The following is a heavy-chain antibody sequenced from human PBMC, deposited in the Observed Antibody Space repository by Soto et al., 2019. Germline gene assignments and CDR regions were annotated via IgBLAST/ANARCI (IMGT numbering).Heavy chain of an antibody. Sequence: GGSLRLSCPASGFTLSSYSMNWVRQAPGKGLEWVSYISSTGSSIYYADSVKGRFTISRDNAKNSLYLQMNSLRAEDTAVYYCARDSYYDFWSGYPNIFDYWGQGTLVTVSS. CDR3: ARDSYYDFWSGYPNIFDY. V-gene: IGHV3-48*04. CDR2: ISSTGSSI. D-gene: IGHD3-3*01. CDR1: GFTLSSYS. J-gene: IGHJ4*02.